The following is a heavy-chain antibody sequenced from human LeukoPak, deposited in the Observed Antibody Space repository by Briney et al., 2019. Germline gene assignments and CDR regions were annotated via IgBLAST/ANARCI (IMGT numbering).Heavy chain of an antibody. Sequence: QPGRSLRLSCAASGFTFDDYAMHWVRQAPGKGLEWVPGISWNSGSIGYADSVKGRFTISRDNAKNSLYLQMNSLRAEDTAVYYCARDRSVVVVAATLDYWGQGTLVTVSS. CDR1: GFTFDDYA. D-gene: IGHD2-15*01. J-gene: IGHJ4*02. CDR2: ISWNSGSI. V-gene: IGHV3-9*01. CDR3: ARDRSVVVVAATLDY.